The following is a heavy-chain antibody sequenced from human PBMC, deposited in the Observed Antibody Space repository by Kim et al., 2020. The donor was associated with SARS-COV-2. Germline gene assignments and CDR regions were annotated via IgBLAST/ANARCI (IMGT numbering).Heavy chain of an antibody. D-gene: IGHD3-3*02. CDR3: ARRFCHGISCFDYYVDA. J-gene: IGHJ6*03. CDR1: GYRFNSYW. CDR2: IYPHDSSI. V-gene: IGHV5-51*01. Sequence: GESLKISCQGSGYRFNSYWIAWVRQVPGKGLEWMGIIYPHDSSIRSNPSFQGHVTLSVDKSINTAYLQWSSLQASDTARYYCARRFCHGISCFDYYVDAWGQGTMVTVSS.